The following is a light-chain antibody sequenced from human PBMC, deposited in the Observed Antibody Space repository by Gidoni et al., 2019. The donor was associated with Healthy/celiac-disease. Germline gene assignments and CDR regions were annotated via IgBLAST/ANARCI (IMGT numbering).Light chain of an antibody. CDR1: QGINHY. Sequence: DIQMTQSPSAMSASVGDRVTITCRASQGINHYFGRFPQKPGQVPMRLISAPSSLQSGVPSRFSCSGSVTEFTLTISSLQSEDFATYYCLQHTSYPWTFGQGTKVEIK. CDR3: LQHTSYPWT. J-gene: IGKJ1*01. V-gene: IGKV1-17*03. CDR2: APS.